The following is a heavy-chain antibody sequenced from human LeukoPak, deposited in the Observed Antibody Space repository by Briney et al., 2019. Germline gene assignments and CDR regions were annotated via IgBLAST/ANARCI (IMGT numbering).Heavy chain of an antibody. Sequence: GGSLRLSCAASGFTFSSNWMAWVRQAPGKGLGWVSLINSDGSSIGHADSVKGRFTISRDNAKNTLYLQMNSLRVEDTAVYYCARVGVTGGFDYWGQGTLVTVSS. J-gene: IGHJ4*02. D-gene: IGHD1-26*01. V-gene: IGHV3-74*01. CDR3: ARVGVTGGFDY. CDR2: INSDGSSI. CDR1: GFTFSSNW.